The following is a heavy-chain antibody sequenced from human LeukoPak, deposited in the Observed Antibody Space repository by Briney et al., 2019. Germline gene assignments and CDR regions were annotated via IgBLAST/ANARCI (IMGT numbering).Heavy chain of an antibody. J-gene: IGHJ4*02. CDR1: GGSFSGYY. D-gene: IGHD4-17*01. Sequence: PSETLSLTCAVYGGSFSGYYWSWIRQPPGKGLEWIGEINHSGSTNYNPSLKSRVTISVDTSKYQFSLKLSSVTAADTAVYYCASHTVTRRSAVDYWGQGTLVTVSS. CDR2: INHSGST. CDR3: ASHTVTRRSAVDY. V-gene: IGHV4-34*01.